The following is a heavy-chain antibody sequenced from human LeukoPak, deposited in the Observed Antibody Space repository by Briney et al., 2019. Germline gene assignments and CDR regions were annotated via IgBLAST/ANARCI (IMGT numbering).Heavy chain of an antibody. Sequence: ASVKVSCKASGYTFTSYGISWVRQAPGQGLEWMGWISAYNGNTNYAQKLQGRVTMTTDTSTSTAYMELRSLRSDDTAVYYCARDSYSGSYYYYGMDVWGQGTTVTVSS. J-gene: IGHJ6*02. CDR1: GYTFTSYG. CDR3: ARDSYSGSYYYYGMDV. D-gene: IGHD1-26*01. V-gene: IGHV1-18*01. CDR2: ISAYNGNT.